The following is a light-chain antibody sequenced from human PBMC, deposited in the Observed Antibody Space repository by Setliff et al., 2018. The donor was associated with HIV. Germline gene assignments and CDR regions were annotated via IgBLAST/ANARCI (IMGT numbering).Light chain of an antibody. V-gene: IGLV2-14*03. CDR3: SSYSINNLDV. CDR1: SSDVGGYNY. J-gene: IGLJ1*01. CDR2: DVS. Sequence: QSALTQPASVSGSPGQPITISCTGTSSDVGGYNYVSWHQQHPGKAPKLMIYDVSNRPSGVSNRFSGSKSGNTASLTISGLQAEDEADYYCSSYSINNLDVFATGTKVTVL.